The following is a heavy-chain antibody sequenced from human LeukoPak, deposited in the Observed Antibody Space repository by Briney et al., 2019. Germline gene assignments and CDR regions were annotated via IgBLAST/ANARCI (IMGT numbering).Heavy chain of an antibody. CDR1: GFTFSSYA. J-gene: IGHJ3*02. Sequence: GGSLRLSCAASGFTFSSYAMSWVRQAPGKGLEWVSGISGSGGSTDYADSVKGRFTISRDNSKNALFLQMNSLRGEDTAVYYCAGDAFDIWGQGTMVTVSS. CDR2: ISGSGGST. V-gene: IGHV3-23*01. CDR3: AGDAFDI.